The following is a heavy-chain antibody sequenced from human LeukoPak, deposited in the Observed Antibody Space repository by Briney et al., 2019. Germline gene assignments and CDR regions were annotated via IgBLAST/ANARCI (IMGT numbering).Heavy chain of an antibody. CDR1: GGSISSSSYY. CDR3: QLRLGESTTIEDY. V-gene: IGHV4-39*01. J-gene: IGHJ4*02. CDR2: IHYSGST. D-gene: IGHD3-16*01. Sequence: PSETLSLTCTVSGGSISSSSYYWGWIRQPPGKGLEWIGSIHYSGSTYYNPSLKSRVTISVDTSKNQFSLKLSSVTAADTAVYYCQLRLGESTTIEDYWGQGTLVAVSS.